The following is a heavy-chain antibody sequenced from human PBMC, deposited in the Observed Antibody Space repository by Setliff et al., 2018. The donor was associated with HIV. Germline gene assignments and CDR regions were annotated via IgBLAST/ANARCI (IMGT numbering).Heavy chain of an antibody. J-gene: IGHJ4*02. CDR2: ISGRGGGT. V-gene: IGHV3-23*01. D-gene: IGHD2-8*01. CDR1: AFNSRMQT. Sequence: PGGSLRLSCRGSAFNSRMQTMNWVRQAPGKGLEWVSSISGRGGGTYYADSVKGRFIVSRDNAGNTMDLQMNSLRAEDTAVYYCARVFGPHDGYVDYWGQGTLVTVS. CDR3: ARVFGPHDGYVDY.